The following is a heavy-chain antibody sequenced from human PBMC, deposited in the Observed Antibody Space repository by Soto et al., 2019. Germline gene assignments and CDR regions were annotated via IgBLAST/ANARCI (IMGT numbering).Heavy chain of an antibody. D-gene: IGHD3-22*01. CDR2: VSASGLNT. V-gene: IGHV3-23*01. CDR1: GFTFSTYS. CDR3: ASQYYYDSSGSQTFDY. Sequence: GGSLRLSCAASGFTFSTYSMAWVRQAPGKGLEWVSGVSASGLNTDYADPVKGRFYISRDNSKNTVSLHMNSLRAEDTALYYCASQYYYDSSGSQTFDYWGQGTQVTVSS. J-gene: IGHJ4*02.